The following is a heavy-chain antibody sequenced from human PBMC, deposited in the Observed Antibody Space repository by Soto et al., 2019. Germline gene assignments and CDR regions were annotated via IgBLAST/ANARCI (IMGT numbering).Heavy chain of an antibody. CDR1: GGSISSYY. J-gene: IGHJ6*02. D-gene: IGHD2-2*01. Sequence: QVQLQESGPGLVKPSETLSLTCTVSGGSISSYYWSWIRQPPGKGLEWIGYIYYSGSTNYNPSLSSRVTLSVDTSKNQFSLKLSSVTAADTAVYYCATLRTLVPAAIEGYYGMDVWGQGTTVTVSS. V-gene: IGHV4-59*01. CDR2: IYYSGST. CDR3: ATLRTLVPAAIEGYYGMDV.